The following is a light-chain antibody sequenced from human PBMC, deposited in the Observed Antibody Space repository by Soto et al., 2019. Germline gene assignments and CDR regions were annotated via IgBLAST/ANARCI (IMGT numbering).Light chain of an antibody. CDR1: QTVRNNY. J-gene: IGKJ4*01. CDR2: DAS. V-gene: IGKV3-20*01. Sequence: ELVLTQSPGALSLTPGERATLSCRASQTVRNNYLAWYQQKPGQAPRLLIYDASSRATGIPDRFSGGGSGTDFTLTISRLEPEDFAVYYCQQFSSYPLTFGGGSKVAI. CDR3: QQFSSYPLT.